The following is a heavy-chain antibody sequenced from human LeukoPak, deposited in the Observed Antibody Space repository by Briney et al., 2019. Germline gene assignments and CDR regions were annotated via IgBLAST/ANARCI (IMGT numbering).Heavy chain of an antibody. CDR3: ARDPSSGWYLKGWFDP. Sequence: GGSLRLSCAASGFTSSSYEMNWVRQAPGKGLEWVSYISRSGSTIYYADSVKGRFTISRDNAKNSLYLQMNSLRAEDTAVYYCARDPSSGWYLKGWFDPWGQGTLVTVSS. D-gene: IGHD6-19*01. V-gene: IGHV3-48*03. J-gene: IGHJ5*02. CDR2: ISRSGSTI. CDR1: GFTSSSYE.